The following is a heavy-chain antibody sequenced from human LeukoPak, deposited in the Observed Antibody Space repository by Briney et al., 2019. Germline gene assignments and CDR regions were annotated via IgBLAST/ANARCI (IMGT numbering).Heavy chain of an antibody. D-gene: IGHD6-13*01. J-gene: IGHJ4*02. CDR2: INHSGST. CDR3: ARAIAAADY. CDR1: GGSFSGYY. V-gene: IGHV4-34*01. Sequence: PSETLSLTCAVYGGSFSGYYWSWIRQPPGKGLEWIGEINHSGSTNYNPSLKSRVTISADTSKNQFSLKLSSVTAADTAVYYCARAIAAADYWGQGTLVTVSS.